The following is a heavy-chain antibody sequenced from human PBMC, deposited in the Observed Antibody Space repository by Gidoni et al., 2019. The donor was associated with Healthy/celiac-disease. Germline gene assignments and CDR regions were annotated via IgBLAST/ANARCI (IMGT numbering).Heavy chain of an antibody. J-gene: IGHJ5*02. Sequence: EVQLVESGGGLVQPGGSLRLSCAASGFTFSSYWMHWVRQAPGKGLVWVSRINSDGSSPNYADSVKGRFTISRDNAKNTLYLQMNSLRAEDTAVYYCAREQEYYDFWSGYPHGANWFDPWGQGTLVTVSS. CDR3: AREQEYYDFWSGYPHGANWFDP. CDR2: INSDGSSP. CDR1: GFTFSSYW. D-gene: IGHD3-3*01. V-gene: IGHV3-74*01.